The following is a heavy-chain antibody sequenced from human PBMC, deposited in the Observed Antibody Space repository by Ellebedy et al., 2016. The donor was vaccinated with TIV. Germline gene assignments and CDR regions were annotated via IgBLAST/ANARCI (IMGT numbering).Heavy chain of an antibody. CDR3: ARDILSIVVVAAAVN. J-gene: IGHJ4*02. D-gene: IGHD2-15*01. Sequence: SVKVSCKASGGTFSSYAISWVRQAPGQGLEWMGRIIPILGIANYAQKFQGRVTITADKSTSTAYMELSSLRSEDTAVYYCARDILSIVVVAAAVNWGQGTLVTVSS. V-gene: IGHV1-69*04. CDR1: GGTFSSYA. CDR2: IIPILGIA.